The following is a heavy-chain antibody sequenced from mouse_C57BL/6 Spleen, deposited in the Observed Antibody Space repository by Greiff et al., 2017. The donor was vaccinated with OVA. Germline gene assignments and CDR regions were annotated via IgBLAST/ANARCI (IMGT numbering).Heavy chain of an antibody. Sequence: EVNVVESGEGLVKPGGSLKLSCAASGFTFSSYAMSWVRQTPEKRLEWVAYISSGGDYISYADTVKGRFTISRDNARNTLYLQMSSLKAEDTAMYYCTREDGSSYGYWGQGTTLTVSS. D-gene: IGHD1-1*01. CDR1: GFTFSSYA. V-gene: IGHV5-9-1*02. CDR2: ISSGGDYI. J-gene: IGHJ2*01. CDR3: TREDGSSYGY.